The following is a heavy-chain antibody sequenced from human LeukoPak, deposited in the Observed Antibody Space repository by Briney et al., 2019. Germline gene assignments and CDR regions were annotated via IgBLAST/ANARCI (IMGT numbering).Heavy chain of an antibody. J-gene: IGHJ6*03. CDR2: ISAYNGNT. CDR1: GYTFTSYG. V-gene: IGHV1-18*01. CDR3: ARRATVTYTYYYYYYMDV. Sequence: ASVKVSCKASGYTFTSYGISWVRQAPGQGLEWMGWISAYNGNTNYAQKLQGRVTMTTDTSTSTAYMELRSLRSDDTAVYYCARRATVTYTYYYYYYMDVWGKGTTVTISS. D-gene: IGHD4-17*01.